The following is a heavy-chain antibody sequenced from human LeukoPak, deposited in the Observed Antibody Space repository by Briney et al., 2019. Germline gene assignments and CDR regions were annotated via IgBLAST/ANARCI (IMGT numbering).Heavy chain of an antibody. D-gene: IGHD2-2*01. CDR3: ARVSGYCSSTSCSNWFDP. Sequence: GGSLRLSCAASGFTFSSYSMNWVRQAPGKGLEWVSSISSSSSYIYYADSVKGRFTISRDNAKNSLYLQMNSLRAEDTAVYYCARVSGYCSSTSCSNWFDPWGQGTLVTVSS. CDR2: ISSSSSYI. V-gene: IGHV3-21*01. CDR1: GFTFSSYS. J-gene: IGHJ5*02.